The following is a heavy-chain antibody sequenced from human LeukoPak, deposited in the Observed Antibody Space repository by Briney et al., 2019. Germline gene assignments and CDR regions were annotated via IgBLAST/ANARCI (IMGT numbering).Heavy chain of an antibody. CDR1: GFTFNDYS. J-gene: IGHJ6*03. Sequence: GGSLRLSRAASGFTFNDYSMNWVRQAPGKGLEWLAFVSGHSTAIYHADSVKGRFTISRDNAKKTVFLHMNSLRPEDTAVYYCARERIYSHYYMDVWGTGTTVTVSS. V-gene: IGHV3-48*04. CDR3: ARERIYSHYYMDV. D-gene: IGHD5-18*01. CDR2: VSGHSTAI.